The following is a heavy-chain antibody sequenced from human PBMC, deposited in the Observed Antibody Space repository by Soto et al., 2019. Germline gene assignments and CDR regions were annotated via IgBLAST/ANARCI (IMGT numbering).Heavy chain of an antibody. CDR2: IYYSGST. CDR3: ARGYSSSPYFDY. V-gene: IGHV4-31*03. Sequence: TLSLTCTVSGGSISSGGYYWSWIRQHPGKGLEWIGYIYYSGSTYYNPSLKSRVAISVDTSKNQFSLKLSSVTAADTAVYYCARGYSSSPYFDYWGQGTLVTVS. J-gene: IGHJ4*02. CDR1: GGSISSGGYY. D-gene: IGHD6-6*01.